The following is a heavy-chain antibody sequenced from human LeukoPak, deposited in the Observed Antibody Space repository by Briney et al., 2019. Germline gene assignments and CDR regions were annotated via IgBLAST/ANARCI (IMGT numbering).Heavy chain of an antibody. CDR1: GFRFSVYS. J-gene: IGHJ4*02. Sequence: GGSLRLSCAASGFRFSVYSMNWIRQAPGKGLEWVSYISSASGSIYYADSVKGRFTVSRDNAKNSLFLQMNSLRAEDTAVYYCARLPAYCSSTSCYYDYWGQGTLVTVSS. V-gene: IGHV3-48*04. CDR2: ISSASGSI. D-gene: IGHD2-2*01. CDR3: ARLPAYCSSTSCYYDY.